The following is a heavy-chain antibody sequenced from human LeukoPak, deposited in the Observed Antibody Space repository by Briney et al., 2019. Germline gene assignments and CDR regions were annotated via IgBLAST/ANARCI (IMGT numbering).Heavy chain of an antibody. J-gene: IGHJ5*02. V-gene: IGHV4-30-4*08. Sequence: SQTLSLTCTVSGASFSSGDQYWNWIRQSPGKGLEWIGSIHPSGMLYNNPSLESRVTISIDTSKNQFSLKLSSVTAADTAVYYCARLGRDGYNWGFDPWGQGTLVTVSS. D-gene: IGHD5-24*01. CDR1: GASFSSGDQY. CDR3: ARLGRDGYNWGFDP. CDR2: IHPSGML.